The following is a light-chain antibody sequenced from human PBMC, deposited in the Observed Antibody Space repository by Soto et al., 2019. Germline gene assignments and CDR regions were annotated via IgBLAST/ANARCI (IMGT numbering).Light chain of an antibody. CDR1: SSDVGSYNL. CDR2: EVT. J-gene: IGLJ1*01. CDR3: CSYAGSNTYV. Sequence: QSVLTQPASVSGSPGQSIIISCTGTSSDVGSYNLVSWYQQHPGKAPKLMIYEVTKRPSGVSNRFSGSKSGNTASLTISGLQAEDEADYYCCSYAGSNTYVFGTGTKLTVL. V-gene: IGLV2-23*02.